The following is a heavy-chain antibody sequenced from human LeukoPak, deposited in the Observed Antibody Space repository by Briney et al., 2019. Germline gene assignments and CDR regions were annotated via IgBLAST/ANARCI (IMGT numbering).Heavy chain of an antibody. J-gene: IGHJ6*03. D-gene: IGHD2-2*01. CDR2: INPNTDVT. V-gene: IGHV1-2*02. Sequence: ASVKVSCKASGYTFSDDYMHWVRQAPGQGLEWLGWINPNTDVTNYAQKFQGRVSMTRDTSISTAYMELSRLRSDDTAVYYCARGQSCSSTSCHFTTYYYMDVWGKGTTVTVSS. CDR3: ARGQSCSSTSCHFTTYYYMDV. CDR1: GYTFSDDY.